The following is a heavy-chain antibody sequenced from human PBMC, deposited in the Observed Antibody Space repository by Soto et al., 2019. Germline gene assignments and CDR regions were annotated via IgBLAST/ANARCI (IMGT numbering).Heavy chain of an antibody. CDR3: ARAGIYGDYGYYYYGMDV. J-gene: IGHJ6*02. CDR2: IYHSGST. V-gene: IGHV4-4*02. CDR1: GGSIRSSNC. Sequence: LTRGVFGGSIRSSNCRSRVRQHPGKVLEWIGEIYHSGSTNYNPSLKIRVTISVDKSKNQFSLKLSSVTAADTAVYYCARAGIYGDYGYYYYGMDVWGQGTTVTVSS. D-gene: IGHD4-17*01.